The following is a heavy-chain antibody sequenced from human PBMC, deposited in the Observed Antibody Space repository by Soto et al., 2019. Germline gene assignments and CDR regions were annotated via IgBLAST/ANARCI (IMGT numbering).Heavy chain of an antibody. D-gene: IGHD2-2*01. CDR2: IIPILGIA. CDR1: GGTFSSYT. Sequence: SVKVSCKASGGTFSSYTISWVRQAPGQGLEWMGRIIPILGIANYAQKFQGRVTITADKSTSTAYMELSSLRSEDTAVYYCARDSFDLGYCSSTSCNPPPSYFQHWGQGTLVTVSS. CDR3: ARDSFDLGYCSSTSCNPPPSYFQH. J-gene: IGHJ1*01. V-gene: IGHV1-69*04.